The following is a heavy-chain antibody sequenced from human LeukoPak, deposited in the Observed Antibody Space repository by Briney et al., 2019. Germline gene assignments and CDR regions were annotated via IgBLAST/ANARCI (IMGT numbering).Heavy chain of an antibody. D-gene: IGHD3-3*01. Sequence: SETLSLTCTVSGGSFSSGSYYWGWIRQPPGKGLEWIVYIYYSGSTNYNPSLKSRVTISVDTSKNQFSLKLSSVTAADTAVYYCARDPFLRIRAFDIWGQGTMVTVSS. J-gene: IGHJ3*02. CDR3: ARDPFLRIRAFDI. CDR2: IYYSGST. V-gene: IGHV4-61*01. CDR1: GGSFSSGSYY.